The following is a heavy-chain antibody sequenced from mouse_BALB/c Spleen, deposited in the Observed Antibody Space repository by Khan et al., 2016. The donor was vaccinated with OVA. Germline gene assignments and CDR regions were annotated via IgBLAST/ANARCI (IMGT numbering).Heavy chain of an antibody. J-gene: IGHJ2*01. Sequence: QVQLQQSGAELAKPGASVKMSCKASGYTFTSYWMNWIKQRPGKGLEWIGYINPTSGYTAYNQKFKDKATLTAAKASSIAYMQLSILTSDDSAVYYCARDRIDYWGQGTALTVSS. CDR1: GYTFTSYW. CDR3: ARDRIDY. CDR2: INPTSGYT. V-gene: IGHV1-7*01.